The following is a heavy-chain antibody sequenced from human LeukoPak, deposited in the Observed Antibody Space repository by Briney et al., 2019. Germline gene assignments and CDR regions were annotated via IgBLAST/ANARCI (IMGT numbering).Heavy chain of an antibody. V-gene: IGHV3-30-3*01. Sequence: SGGSLRLSCAASGFTFSSYAMHWVRQAPGKGLEWVAVISYDGSNKYYADSVKGRFTISRDNSKNTLYLQMNSLRAEDTAVYYCARDAKIAVGYYFDYWGQRTLVTVSS. CDR2: ISYDGSNK. J-gene: IGHJ4*02. CDR3: ARDAKIAVGYYFDY. D-gene: IGHD6-19*01. CDR1: GFTFSSYA.